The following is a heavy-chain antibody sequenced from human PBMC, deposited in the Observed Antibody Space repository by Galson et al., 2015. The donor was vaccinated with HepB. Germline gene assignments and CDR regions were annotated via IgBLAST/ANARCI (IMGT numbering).Heavy chain of an antibody. Sequence: SLRLSCAASGFTFSTYAMSWVRQAPGKGLEWVSGISGSGGSAYYADSVKGRFTISRDNSKNTLYLQMNSLRAEDTAVYYCAKVSYDSSGYYYFDYWGQGTLVTVSS. J-gene: IGHJ4*02. D-gene: IGHD3-22*01. CDR3: AKVSYDSSGYYYFDY. CDR1: GFTFSTYA. CDR2: ISGSGGSA. V-gene: IGHV3-23*01.